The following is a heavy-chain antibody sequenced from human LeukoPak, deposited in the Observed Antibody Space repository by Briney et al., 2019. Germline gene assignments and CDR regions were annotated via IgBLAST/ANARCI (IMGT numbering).Heavy chain of an antibody. J-gene: IGHJ4*02. Sequence: PSETLSLTCAVYGGSFSGYYWSWIRQPPGKGLEWIGEINHSGSTNYIPSLKSRVTISVDTSKNQFSLKLSSVTAADTAVCYCARGLSTVAVTTELDYWGQGTLVTVSS. CDR3: ARGLSTVAVTTELDY. CDR1: GGSFSGYY. V-gene: IGHV4-34*01. CDR2: INHSGST. D-gene: IGHD4-17*01.